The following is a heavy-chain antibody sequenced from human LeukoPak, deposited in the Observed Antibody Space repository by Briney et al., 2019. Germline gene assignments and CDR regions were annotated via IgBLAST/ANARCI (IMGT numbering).Heavy chain of an antibody. CDR2: IYPTGST. V-gene: IGHV4-38-2*02. CDR1: GYSISSGYY. CDR3: ARGGYIYGI. J-gene: IGHJ4*02. Sequence: PSETLSLTCTVSGYSISSGYYWGWIRQPPGKGLEWIGNIYPTGSTYYNPSLKSRVTISVDTSKNQFSLKLNSVTAADTAVYYCARGGYIYGIWGQGTLVTVSS. D-gene: IGHD5-18*01.